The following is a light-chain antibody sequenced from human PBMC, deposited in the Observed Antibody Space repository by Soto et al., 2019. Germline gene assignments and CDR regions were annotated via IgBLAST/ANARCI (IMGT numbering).Light chain of an antibody. CDR1: TSNIGNNA. J-gene: IGLJ3*02. CDR3: AAWDDSFWV. Sequence: QSVLTQPPSASATPGQRVTISCSGSTSNIGNNAVSWYQHLPGTAPRLLIYSNNQRPSGVPDQFSGSKSGTSASLAISGLQSEDEADYYCAAWDDSFWVFGGGTKLTVL. CDR2: SNN. V-gene: IGLV1-44*01.